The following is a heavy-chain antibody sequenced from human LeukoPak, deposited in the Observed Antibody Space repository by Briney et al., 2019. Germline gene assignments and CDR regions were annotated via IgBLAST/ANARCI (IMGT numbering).Heavy chain of an antibody. CDR1: GYTFTSYA. Sequence: ASVKVSCKASGYTFTSYAMHWVRQAPGQRLEWMGWIDAGNGNTKYSQKFQGRVTITRDTSASTAYMELSSLRSEDTAVYYCARVYAGYCSGGSCYSDYFDYWGQATLVTVSS. CDR2: IDAGNGNT. J-gene: IGHJ4*02. CDR3: ARVYAGYCSGGSCYSDYFDY. D-gene: IGHD2-15*01. V-gene: IGHV1-3*01.